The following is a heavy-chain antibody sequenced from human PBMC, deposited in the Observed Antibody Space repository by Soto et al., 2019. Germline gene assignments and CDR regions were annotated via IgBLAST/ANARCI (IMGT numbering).Heavy chain of an antibody. J-gene: IGHJ5*02. D-gene: IGHD1-1*01. V-gene: IGHV3-23*04. CDR3: TRWNGYGDL. CDR1: GFSFSTYG. CDR2: VSGGSGVT. Sequence: VQLVESGGGVVQPGGSLRLSCVVSGFSFSTYGVTWVRQAPGKGLEWVCGVSGGSGVTHYTDSVKGRFTISGDDSKNTVYLQMHSLRGEDTAVYYCTRWNGYGDLWGQGTLVTVSS.